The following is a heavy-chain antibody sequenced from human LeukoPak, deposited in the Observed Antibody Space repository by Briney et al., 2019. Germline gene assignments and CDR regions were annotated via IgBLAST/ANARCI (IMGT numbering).Heavy chain of an antibody. Sequence: ASVKVSCKASGYTFTSYAMHWVRQAPGQRLGWMGWINAGNGNTKYSQKFQGRVTITRDTSASTAYMELSSLRSEDTAVYYCARDLDSSSWSDYWGQGTLVTVSS. V-gene: IGHV1-3*01. CDR2: INAGNGNT. J-gene: IGHJ4*02. D-gene: IGHD6-13*01. CDR3: ARDLDSSSWSDY. CDR1: GYTFTSYA.